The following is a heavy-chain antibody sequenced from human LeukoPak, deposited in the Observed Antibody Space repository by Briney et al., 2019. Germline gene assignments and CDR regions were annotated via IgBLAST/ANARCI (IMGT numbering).Heavy chain of an antibody. D-gene: IGHD2-2*02. CDR3: ARDWYCSSSICYTDRNWFDP. CDR2: ISTTSSYT. V-gene: IGHV3-11*05. J-gene: IGHJ5*02. Sequence: PGGSLRLSSAASAFTFSDYYMSWIRQAPGKGLDWVSYISTTSSYTDYADSVKGRFTISRDNAKNLLYLQMNSLRPDDTAVYYCARDWYCSSSICYTDRNWFDPWGQGTLVTVSS. CDR1: AFTFSDYY.